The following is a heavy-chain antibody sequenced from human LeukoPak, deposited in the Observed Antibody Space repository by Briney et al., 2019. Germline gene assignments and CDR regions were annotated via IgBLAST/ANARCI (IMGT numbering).Heavy chain of an antibody. CDR1: GFTFSDYY. D-gene: IGHD5-12*01. Sequence: NPWGSLRLSCAASGFTFSDYYMSWIRQVPGKGLEWVSYISSSGSTIYYADSVKGRFTISRDNAKNSLYLQMNSLRAEDTAVYYCARDDSGYDRNWFDPWGQGTLVTVSS. J-gene: IGHJ5*02. CDR2: ISSSGSTI. CDR3: ARDDSGYDRNWFDP. V-gene: IGHV3-11*01.